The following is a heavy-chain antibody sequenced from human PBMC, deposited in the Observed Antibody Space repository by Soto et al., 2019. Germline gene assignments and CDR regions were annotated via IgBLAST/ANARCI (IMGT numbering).Heavy chain of an antibody. Sequence: GESLQISCKGSQYNFMNFWVGCVRQMPGKGLEWMGIIFPADSDTRFSPSFQGRVTMSVDKSTYTAYLQWSSLEASDTAIYYCTATLISAMEVWGEGTPVTVSS. CDR3: TATLISAMEV. CDR2: IFPADSDT. J-gene: IGHJ6*04. D-gene: IGHD1-26*01. V-gene: IGHV5-51*01. CDR1: QYNFMNFW.